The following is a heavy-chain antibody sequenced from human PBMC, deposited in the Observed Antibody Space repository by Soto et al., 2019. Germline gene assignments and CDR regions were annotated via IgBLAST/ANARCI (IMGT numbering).Heavy chain of an antibody. J-gene: IGHJ5*02. CDR1: GFPFSYYD. Sequence: TGGSLRLSCTASGFPFSYYDMSWIRQAPGKGLEWVSYISSSSSYTNYADSVKGRFTISRDNAKNSLYLQMNSLRAEDTAVYYCAGYRLSWFDPWGQGTLVTVSS. V-gene: IGHV3-11*06. CDR2: ISSSSSYT. CDR3: AGYRLSWFDP. D-gene: IGHD5-12*01.